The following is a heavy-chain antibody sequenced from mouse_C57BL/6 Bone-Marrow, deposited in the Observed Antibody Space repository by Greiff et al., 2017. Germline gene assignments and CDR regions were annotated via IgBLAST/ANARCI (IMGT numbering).Heavy chain of an antibody. CDR2: IRNKANGYTT. D-gene: IGHD1-1*01. CDR1: GFTFTDYY. Sequence: EVHLVESGGGLVQPGGSLSLSCAASGFTFTDYYMSWVRQPPGKALEWLGFIRNKANGYTTEYSASVKGRFTISRDNSQIILYLQMNALRAEDRATYYCASSYCYGPFAYWGQGTLVTVSA. CDR3: ASSYCYGPFAY. V-gene: IGHV7-3*01. J-gene: IGHJ3*01.